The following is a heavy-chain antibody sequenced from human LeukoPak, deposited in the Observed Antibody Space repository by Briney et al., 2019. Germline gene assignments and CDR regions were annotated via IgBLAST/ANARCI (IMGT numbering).Heavy chain of an antibody. D-gene: IGHD1-26*01. CDR2: ISAYNGNT. V-gene: IGHV1-18*01. CDR1: GYTFTSYG. CDR3: VRVRNEWEPQGGNYYYGMDV. J-gene: IGHJ6*02. Sequence: ASVKVSCKASGYTFTSYGISWVRQAPGQGLEWMGWISAYNGNTNYAQKLQGRVTMTRNTSISTAYMELSSLRSEDTAVYYCVRVRNEWEPQGGNYYYGMDVWGQGTTVTVSS.